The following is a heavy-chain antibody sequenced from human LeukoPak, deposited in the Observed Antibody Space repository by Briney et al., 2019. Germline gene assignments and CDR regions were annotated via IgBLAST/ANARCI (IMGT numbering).Heavy chain of an antibody. CDR3: ARGGVVTAPMDV. J-gene: IGHJ6*03. D-gene: IGHD2-21*02. V-gene: IGHV1-46*01. CDR1: GYTFTSYY. CDR2: INPSCGST. Sequence: ASVKVSCKASGYTFTSYYMHWVRQAPGQGLEWMGIINPSCGSTSYAQKFQGRVTMTRDMSTSTVYMELSSLRSEDTAVYYCARGGVVTAPMDVWGKGTTVTVSS.